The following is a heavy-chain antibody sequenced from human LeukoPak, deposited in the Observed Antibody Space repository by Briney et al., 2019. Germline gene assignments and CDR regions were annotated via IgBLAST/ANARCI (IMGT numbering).Heavy chain of an antibody. D-gene: IGHD1-26*01. CDR1: GFTFDDYG. J-gene: IGHJ4*02. Sequence: PGGSLRLSCAASGFTFDDYGMSWVRQAPGKGLEWVSGINWNGGSTGYADSVKGRFTISRDNAKNSLYLQMNSLRAEDTALYYCAREGVSTDHPPSGSYYWGSADWSFDYWGQGTLVTVSS. CDR2: INWNGGST. V-gene: IGHV3-20*04. CDR3: AREGVSTDHPPSGSYYWGSADWSFDY.